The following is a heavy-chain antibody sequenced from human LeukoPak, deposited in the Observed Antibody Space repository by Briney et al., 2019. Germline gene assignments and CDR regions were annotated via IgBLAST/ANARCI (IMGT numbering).Heavy chain of an antibody. CDR1: GGSISSSSYY. CDR2: IYYSGST. CDR3: ARHEGSGYYSYYMDV. D-gene: IGHD3-22*01. J-gene: IGHJ6*03. V-gene: IGHV4-39*01. Sequence: SETLSLTCTVSGGSISSSSYYWGWIRQPPGKGLEWIGSIYYSGSTYYNPSLKSRVTISVDTSKNQFSLKLSSVTAADTAVYYCARHEGSGYYSYYMDVWGKGTTVTISS.